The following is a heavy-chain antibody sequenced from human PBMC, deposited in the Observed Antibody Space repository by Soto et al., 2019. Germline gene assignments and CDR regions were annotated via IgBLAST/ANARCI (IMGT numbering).Heavy chain of an antibody. Sequence: QERLVQSGAEVRKPGSSVKVSCKVTGGTSTRYAINWVRQAPGQGLGWMGGIIPMFGTSKYAQKFQGRVTITADTSSNIDYMELRSLRYADTAVYYCNRGSEYDFWSGYLWGQGTLVSVSS. J-gene: IGHJ4*02. CDR3: NRGSEYDFWSGYL. CDR1: GGTSTRYA. V-gene: IGHV1-69*06. D-gene: IGHD3-3*01. CDR2: IIPMFGTS.